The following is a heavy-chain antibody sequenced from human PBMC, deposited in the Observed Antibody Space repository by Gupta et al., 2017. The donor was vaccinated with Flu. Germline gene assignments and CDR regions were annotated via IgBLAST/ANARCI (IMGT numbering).Heavy chain of an antibody. CDR2: ISPIVDCT. CDR3: ANDPTSTGMLGD. D-gene: IGHD3-10*01. Sequence: QVQLVQSGAEVEKPGASVKVSCEACGYPLINIYTHWVRQAPGQGLEWMGVISPIVDCTNYAQKCQGRLTVTRDTSTNTVYMDLTSLRSDDTAVYYCANDPTSTGMLGDWGQGTLVTVSS. J-gene: IGHJ1*01. CDR1: GYPLINIY. V-gene: IGHV1-46*01.